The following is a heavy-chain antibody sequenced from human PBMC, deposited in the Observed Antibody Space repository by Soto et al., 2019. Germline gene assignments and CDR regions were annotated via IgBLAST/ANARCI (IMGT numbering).Heavy chain of an antibody. Sequence: QVQLVESGGGVVQPGRSLRLSCAASGFTFSSYGMHWVRQAPGKGLEWVSVIWYDGSNKYYADSVKGRFTISRDNSKNTLYLLMNSLRAEDTAVYYCARPIYAVAVAGTGGYYYGMDVWGQGTTVTVSS. D-gene: IGHD6-19*01. CDR2: IWYDGSNK. J-gene: IGHJ6*02. CDR1: GFTFSSYG. CDR3: ARPIYAVAVAGTGGYYYGMDV. V-gene: IGHV3-33*01.